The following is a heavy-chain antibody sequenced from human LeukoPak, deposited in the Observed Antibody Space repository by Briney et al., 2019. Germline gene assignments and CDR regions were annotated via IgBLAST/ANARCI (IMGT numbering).Heavy chain of an antibody. V-gene: IGHV4-39*07. Sequence: PSETLSLTCTVSGGSISSRSYYWGWIRQPPGKGLEWIGSIYYSGSTYYNPSLKSRVTISVDTSKNQFSLKLSSVTAADTAVYYCARAAIRYRTYGMDVWGQGTTVTVSS. CDR3: ARAAIRYRTYGMDV. CDR2: IYYSGST. J-gene: IGHJ6*02. CDR1: GGSISSRSYY. D-gene: IGHD3-9*01.